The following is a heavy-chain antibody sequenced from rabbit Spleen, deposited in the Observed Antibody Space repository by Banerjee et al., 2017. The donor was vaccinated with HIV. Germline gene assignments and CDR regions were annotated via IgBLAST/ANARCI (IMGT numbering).Heavy chain of an antibody. J-gene: IGHJ4*01. CDR3: ARDVGSSGTLYIEL. CDR1: GFSFSSNW. D-gene: IGHD1-1*01. CDR2: IDTSNGDT. V-gene: IGHV1S45*01. Sequence: LEESGGGLVKPGGTLTLTCTVSGFSFSSNWICWVRQAPGKGLEWIACIDTSNGDTDYANWPKGRFTISKASSTTVTLQMTSLTAADTATYFCARDVGSSGTLYIELWGQGTLVTVS.